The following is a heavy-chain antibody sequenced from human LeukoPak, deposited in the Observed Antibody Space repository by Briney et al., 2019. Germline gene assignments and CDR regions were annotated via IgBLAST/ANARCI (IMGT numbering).Heavy chain of an antibody. Sequence: GGSLRLSCAASGFTFSSYGMSWVRQAPGKGLEWVSSFSGSGGSTYYADSVKGRFTISRDNSKNTLYLQMNSLRVEDTAVYYCAKAHTRAVSALTWGPGTLVTVSS. CDR2: FSGSGGST. CDR1: GFTFSSYG. V-gene: IGHV3-23*01. CDR3: AKAHTRAVSALT. D-gene: IGHD6-19*01. J-gene: IGHJ4*02.